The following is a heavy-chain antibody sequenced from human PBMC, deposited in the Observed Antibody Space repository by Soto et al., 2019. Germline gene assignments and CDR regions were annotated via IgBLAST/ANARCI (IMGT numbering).Heavy chain of an antibody. CDR1: GFTFSSYA. CDR3: AKEGRQGVVVPAAIDYYYYYMDV. Sequence: EVQLLESGGGLVQPGGSLRLSCAASGFTFSSYAMSWVHQAPGKGLEWVSAISGSGGSTYYADSVKGRFTISRDNSKNALYLQRNSLRAEDTAVYYCAKEGRQGVVVPAAIDYYYYYMDVWGKGTTVTVSS. V-gene: IGHV3-23*01. CDR2: ISGSGGST. J-gene: IGHJ6*03. D-gene: IGHD2-2*01.